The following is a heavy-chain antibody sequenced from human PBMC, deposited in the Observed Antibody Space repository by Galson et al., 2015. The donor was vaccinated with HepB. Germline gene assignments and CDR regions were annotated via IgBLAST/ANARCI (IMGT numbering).Heavy chain of an antibody. CDR3: ARELYSSSARGVDY. V-gene: IGHV3-21*04. D-gene: IGHD6-6*01. Sequence: SLRLSCAASGFTFSSYSMNWVRQAPGKGLEWVSSISSSSSYIYYADSVKGRFTISRDNAKNSRYLQMNSLRAEDTAVYYCARELYSSSARGVDYWGQGTLVTVS. J-gene: IGHJ4*02. CDR2: ISSSSSYI. CDR1: GFTFSSYS.